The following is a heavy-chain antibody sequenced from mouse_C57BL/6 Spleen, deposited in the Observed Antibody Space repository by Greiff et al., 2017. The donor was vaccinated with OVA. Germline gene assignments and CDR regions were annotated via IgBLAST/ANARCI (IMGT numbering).Heavy chain of an antibody. CDR1: GYTFTDYN. CDR3: ARSMEYGSSSYYYAMDY. D-gene: IGHD1-1*01. V-gene: IGHV1-18*01. Sequence: EVQLVESGPELVKPGASVKIPCKASGYTFTDYNMDWVKQSHGKSLEWIGDINPNNGGTIYNQKFKGKATLTVDKSSSTAYMELRSLTSEDTAVYYCARSMEYGSSSYYYAMDYWGQGTSVTVSS. J-gene: IGHJ4*01. CDR2: INPNNGGT.